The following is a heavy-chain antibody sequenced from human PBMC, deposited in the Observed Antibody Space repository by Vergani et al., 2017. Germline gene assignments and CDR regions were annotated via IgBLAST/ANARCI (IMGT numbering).Heavy chain of an antibody. CDR2: ISYDGSNT. J-gene: IGHJ6*03. CDR3: AGDSSPIYYYEDYMDV. V-gene: IGHV3-30*01. Sequence: QVQLVESGGGVVQPGRSLRLSCAASGFTFSSYAMHWVRQAPGKGLEWVAVISYDGSNTYYADSVKGRFTISRDNSKNTLYLQMNSLRAEDTAVYYCAGDSSPIYYYEDYMDVWGKGTTVTVSS. CDR1: GFTFSSYA. D-gene: IGHD2-2*01.